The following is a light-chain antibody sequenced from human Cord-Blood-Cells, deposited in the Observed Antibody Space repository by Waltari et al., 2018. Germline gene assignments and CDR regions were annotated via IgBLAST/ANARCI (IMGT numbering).Light chain of an antibody. Sequence: QSALTQPASVSGSPGQSITISCTGTSSDVAGYNYVSWYQQHPGNAPKLMIYDVSNRPSGVSNRCSSSKSGNTASLTISGLQAEDEADYYCSSYTSSSTLYVFGTGTKVTAL. V-gene: IGLV2-14*03. CDR2: DVS. CDR1: SSDVAGYNY. CDR3: SSYTSSSTLYV. J-gene: IGLJ1*01.